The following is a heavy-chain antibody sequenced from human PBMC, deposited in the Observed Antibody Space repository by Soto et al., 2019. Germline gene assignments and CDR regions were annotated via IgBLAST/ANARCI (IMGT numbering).Heavy chain of an antibody. CDR3: ARGHDFWSGYFDYYYYGMDV. Sequence: ASVKVSCKASGYTFTSYAMHSVRQAPGQRLEWMGWINAGNGNTKYSQKFQGRVTITRDTSASTAYMELSSLRSEDTAVYYCARGHDFWSGYFDYYYYGMDVWGQGTTVNVSS. J-gene: IGHJ6*02. V-gene: IGHV1-3*01. CDR1: GYTFTSYA. D-gene: IGHD3-3*01. CDR2: INAGNGNT.